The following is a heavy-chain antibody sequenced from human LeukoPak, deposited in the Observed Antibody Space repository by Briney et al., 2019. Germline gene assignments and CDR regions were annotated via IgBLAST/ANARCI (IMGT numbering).Heavy chain of an antibody. D-gene: IGHD6-25*01. J-gene: IGHJ4*02. CDR3: ARARGSAGY. CDR1: GFTFSSYS. V-gene: IGHV3-21*01. Sequence: GGSLRLSCVASGFTFSSYSMNWVRQAPGKGLEWVSCIRSDSSYMYYADSVKGRFTISRDNAKNSLCLQMNSLRAEDTAVYYCARARGSAGYWGQGTLVTVSS. CDR2: IRSDSSYM.